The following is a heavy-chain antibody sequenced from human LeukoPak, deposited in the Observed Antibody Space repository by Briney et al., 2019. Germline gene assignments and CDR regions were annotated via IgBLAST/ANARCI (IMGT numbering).Heavy chain of an antibody. CDR1: GFTFSSYS. J-gene: IGHJ6*02. D-gene: IGHD3-3*01. V-gene: IGHV3-21*01. Sequence: PGGSLRLSCAASGFTFSSYSMNWVRQAPGKGLEWVSSISSSSSYIHYADSVKGRFTISRDNAKNSMYLQMNSLRAEDTAVYYCARDPPPRGGLEWLPQLDYGMDVWGQGTTVSVSS. CDR2: ISSSSSYI. CDR3: ARDPPPRGGLEWLPQLDYGMDV.